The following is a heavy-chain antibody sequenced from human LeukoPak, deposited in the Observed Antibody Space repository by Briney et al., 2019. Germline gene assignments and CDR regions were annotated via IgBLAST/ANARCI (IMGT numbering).Heavy chain of an antibody. Sequence: SETPSLTCTVSGGSISSYYWSWIRQPPGKGLEWIGYIYYSGSTNYNPSLKSRVTISVDTSKNQFSLKLNSVTAADTAVYYCARVSGYDWESFYDYWGQGTLVTVSS. J-gene: IGHJ4*02. CDR2: IYYSGST. CDR1: GGSISSYY. CDR3: ARVSGYDWESFYDY. V-gene: IGHV4-59*01. D-gene: IGHD5-12*01.